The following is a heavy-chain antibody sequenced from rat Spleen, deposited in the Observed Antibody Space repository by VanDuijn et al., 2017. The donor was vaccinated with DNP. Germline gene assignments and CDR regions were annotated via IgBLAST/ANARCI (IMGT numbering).Heavy chain of an antibody. CDR2: ISYDGSST. J-gene: IGHJ3*01. CDR1: GFTFSNYD. CDR3: TTGVVDY. D-gene: IGHD1-1*01. V-gene: IGHV5-29*01. Sequence: EVQLVESGGGLVQPGRSLKLSCAASGFTFSNYDMAWVRQAPTKGLEWVASISYDGSSTYYRDSVKGRFTISRDNAKSTLYLQMDSLRSEDTATYYCTTGVVDYWGQGTLVTVSS.